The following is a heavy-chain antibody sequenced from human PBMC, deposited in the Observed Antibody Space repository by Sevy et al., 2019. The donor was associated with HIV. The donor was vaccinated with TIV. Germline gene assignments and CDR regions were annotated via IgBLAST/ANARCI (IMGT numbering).Heavy chain of an antibody. D-gene: IGHD4-17*01. CDR2: IWFDGSNT. CDR1: GFTFSTYG. V-gene: IGHV3-33*01. J-gene: IGHJ4*02. Sequence: LSLTCAASGFTFSTYGMHWVRQAPGKGLEWVAVIWFDGSNTYYADSVKGRFTISRDIAKNTLHLQMNSLRAEDTAVYYCARHLEFYDYGDYGPAFMPDYWGQGTLVTVSS. CDR3: ARHLEFYDYGDYGPAFMPDY.